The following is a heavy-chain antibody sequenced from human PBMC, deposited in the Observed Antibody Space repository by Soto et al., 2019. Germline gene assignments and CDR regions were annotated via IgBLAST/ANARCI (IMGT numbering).Heavy chain of an antibody. CDR1: GYTFTSYD. CDR2: INPKSGGK. V-gene: IGHV1-8*01. Sequence: QVQLVQSGAEVKSPGASVKVSCKASGYTFTSYDINCVRQATGQGFEWMGWINPKSGGKRYIQKVQGRVTMTRDTSISTAYMELSSLPSEDTAVYYCAMGPTGMIDYWGQVTLVTVSS. CDR3: AMGPTGMIDY. D-gene: IGHD3-16*01. J-gene: IGHJ4*02.